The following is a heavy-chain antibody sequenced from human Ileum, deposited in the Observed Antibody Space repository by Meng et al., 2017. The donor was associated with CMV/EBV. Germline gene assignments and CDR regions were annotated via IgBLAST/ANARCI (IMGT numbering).Heavy chain of an antibody. V-gene: IGHV4-34*01. CDR2: ITQSGTTGT. Sequence: VQLQLSGAGLLKPSETLSLTCAIDGGSFSGYYWTWFRQPPGKELEWIGEITQSGTTGTTNNPSLKSRVTLSVDTSNSQFSLKMTSVTAADTAVYYCARGPASGWPDYWGQGTLVTVSS. J-gene: IGHJ4*02. CDR1: GGSFSGYY. D-gene: IGHD3-10*01. CDR3: ARGPASGWPDY.